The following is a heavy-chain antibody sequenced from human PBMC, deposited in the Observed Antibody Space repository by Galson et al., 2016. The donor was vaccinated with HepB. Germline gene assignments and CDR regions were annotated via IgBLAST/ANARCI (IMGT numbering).Heavy chain of an antibody. CDR1: GFTFRGYW. V-gene: IGHV3-7*04. J-gene: IGHJ4*02. Sequence: SLRLSCAASGFTFRGYWMSWVRQSPVKGLEWVANIKQDGTQKNYLESVKGRFTISRDNAEQTLHLQMNSVRAEDTGVYYRARGASSAWYKYWGQGTLVTVSS. D-gene: IGHD6-19*01. CDR2: IKQDGTQK. CDR3: ARGASSAWYKY.